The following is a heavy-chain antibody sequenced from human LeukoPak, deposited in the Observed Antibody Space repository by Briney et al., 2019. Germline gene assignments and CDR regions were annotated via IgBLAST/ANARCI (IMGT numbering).Heavy chain of an antibody. CDR2: ISSSGSTI. D-gene: IGHD3-22*01. Sequence: VGSLRLSCAASGFTFSSYEMNWVRQAPGKGLEWVSYISSSGSTIYYADSVKGRFTISRDNAKNSLYLQMNSLRAEDTAVYYCARELLGYDSSGYYSWGQGTLVTVSS. V-gene: IGHV3-48*03. CDR3: ARELLGYDSSGYYS. J-gene: IGHJ4*02. CDR1: GFTFSSYE.